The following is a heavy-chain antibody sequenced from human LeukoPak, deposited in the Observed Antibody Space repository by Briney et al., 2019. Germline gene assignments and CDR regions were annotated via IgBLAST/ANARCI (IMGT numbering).Heavy chain of an antibody. CDR1: GYGFSNYW. Sequence: GESLKISCKASGYGFSNYWIGWVRQLPGKGLEWMGFIYPTDSTTRYSPSFQGQVTISADKSISIAYLQWSSLKASDTAIYYCARRYYHSSEFDPWGQGTLVTVSS. D-gene: IGHD3-22*01. CDR3: ARRYYHSSEFDP. V-gene: IGHV5-51*01. CDR2: IYPTDSTT. J-gene: IGHJ5*02.